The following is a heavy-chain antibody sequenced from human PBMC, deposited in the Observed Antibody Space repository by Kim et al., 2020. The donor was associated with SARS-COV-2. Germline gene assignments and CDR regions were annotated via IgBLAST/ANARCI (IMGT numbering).Heavy chain of an antibody. CDR2: ISYDGSNK. D-gene: IGHD3-9*01. CDR3: AKSSLRYFDWLLYEVDAFDI. V-gene: IGHV3-30*18. Sequence: GGSLRLSCAASGFTFSSYGMHWVRQAPGKGLEWVAVISYDGSNKYYADSVKGRFTISRDNSKNTLYLQMNSLRAEDTAVYYCAKSSLRYFDWLLYEVDAFDIWGQGTMVTVSS. CDR1: GFTFSSYG. J-gene: IGHJ3*02.